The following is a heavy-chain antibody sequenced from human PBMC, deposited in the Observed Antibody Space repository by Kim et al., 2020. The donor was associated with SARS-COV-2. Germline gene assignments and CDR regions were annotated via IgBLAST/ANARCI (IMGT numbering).Heavy chain of an antibody. V-gene: IGHV3-13*01. CDR1: GFTFSNYD. Sequence: GGSLRLSCAASGFTFSNYDMHWVRQVKGRGLEWIAAIRPVHETYYSGSVQGHFSVSSENAKNSLYLQMNSLAAGDTALYFCARGHSLGYCDTTDCPNWFDPWGQGTLVIVSS. D-gene: IGHD1-26*01. J-gene: IGHJ5*02. CDR3: ARGHSLGYCDTTDCPNWFDP. CDR2: IRPVHET.